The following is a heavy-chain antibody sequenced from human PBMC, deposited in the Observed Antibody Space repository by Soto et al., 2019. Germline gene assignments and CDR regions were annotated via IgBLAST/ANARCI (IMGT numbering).Heavy chain of an antibody. J-gene: IGHJ4*02. CDR3: ARVPMVRGVIITGVK. CDR1: GFTVSSNY. D-gene: IGHD3-10*01. Sequence: GSLRLSCAASGFTVSSNYMSWVRQAPGKGLEWVSVIYSGGSTYYADPVKGRFTISRDNSKNTLYLQMNSLRAEDTAVHYCARVPMVRGVIITGVKWGQGTLVTVSS. CDR2: IYSGGST. V-gene: IGHV3-66*01.